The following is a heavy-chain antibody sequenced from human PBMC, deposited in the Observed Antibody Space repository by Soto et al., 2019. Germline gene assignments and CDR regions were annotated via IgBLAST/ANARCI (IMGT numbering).Heavy chain of an antibody. V-gene: IGHV3-53*01. D-gene: IGHD6-13*01. Sequence: EVQLVESGGGLIQPGGSLRLSCAASGFTVSSNYMSWVRQAPGKGLEWVSVIYSGGSTYYADSVKGRFTISRDNSKNTLYIQMNRIRAEDTAVYYSARVPGSSSWNRGVFDYWAQGTLVNVSS. J-gene: IGHJ4*02. CDR2: IYSGGST. CDR1: GFTVSSNY. CDR3: ARVPGSSSWNRGVFDY.